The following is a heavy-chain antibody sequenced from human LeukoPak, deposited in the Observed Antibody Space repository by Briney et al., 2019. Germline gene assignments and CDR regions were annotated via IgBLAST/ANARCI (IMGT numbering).Heavy chain of an antibody. CDR2: INSDGINT. CDR3: AKDGGEYYDILTGYYPRLYYMDV. J-gene: IGHJ6*03. CDR1: GFTVSGNY. V-gene: IGHV3-74*01. D-gene: IGHD3-9*01. Sequence: GGSLRLSCAVSGFTVSGNYMSWVRQAPGKGLVWVSRINSDGINTSYADSVKGRFTISRDNAKNTLNLQMNSLRAEDTAVYYCAKDGGEYYDILTGYYPRLYYMDVWGKGTTVTISS.